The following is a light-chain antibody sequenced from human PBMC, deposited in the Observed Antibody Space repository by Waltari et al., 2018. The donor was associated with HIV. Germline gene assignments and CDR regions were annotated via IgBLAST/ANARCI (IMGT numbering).Light chain of an antibody. J-gene: IGLJ1*01. V-gene: IGLV3-1*01. Sequence: SYDLTQPPSVSVSPGQTASITCSGDQLGNTYIWWYQQKSGQSPVLVIYHDSKRPPGIPERFSGSSSGHTATLTISETQTVDEADYYCQTWDNNFYVFGTGTKVTVL. CDR2: HDS. CDR3: QTWDNNFYV. CDR1: QLGNTY.